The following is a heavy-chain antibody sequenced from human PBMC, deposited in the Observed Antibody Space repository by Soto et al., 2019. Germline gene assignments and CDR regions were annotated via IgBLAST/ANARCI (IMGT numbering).Heavy chain of an antibody. V-gene: IGHV4-30-2*01. J-gene: IGHJ4*02. CDR2: IYHSGST. CDR1: GGSISRGGYS. CDR3: ARGLDSSSSFDY. D-gene: IGHD6-13*01. Sequence: QLQLQESGSGLVRPSQTLSLTCVVSGGSISRGGYSWSWIRQPPGKGLEWIGYIYHSGSTYYNPFLKSRVTISVDRYKNQFSLKLSSVTAADTAVYSCARGLDSSSSFDYWGQGTLVTVSS.